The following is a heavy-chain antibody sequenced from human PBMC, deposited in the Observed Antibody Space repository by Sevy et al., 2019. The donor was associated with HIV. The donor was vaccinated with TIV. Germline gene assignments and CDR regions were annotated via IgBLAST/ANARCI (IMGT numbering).Heavy chain of an antibody. CDR2: INQDGSRK. CDR1: GFTFSDYY. D-gene: IGHD2-21*01. CDR3: ARELWPGDY. V-gene: IGHV3-7*01. J-gene: IGHJ4*02. Sequence: PGGSLRLSCAASGFTFSDYYMGWVRHAPGKGLEWVANINQDGSRKNYVDSVKGRFTISRDNTKNSLFLQMNRLRVDDTAVYYCARELWPGDYWGQGTLVTVSS.